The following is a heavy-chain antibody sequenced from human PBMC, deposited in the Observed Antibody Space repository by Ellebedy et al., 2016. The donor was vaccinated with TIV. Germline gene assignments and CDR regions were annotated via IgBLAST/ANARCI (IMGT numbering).Heavy chain of an antibody. CDR1: GFTFSSYW. D-gene: IGHD3-22*01. V-gene: IGHV3-74*01. CDR2: INADGRSR. J-gene: IGHJ4*02. Sequence: GESLKISXAASGFTFSSYWMQWVRQAPGKGLVWVSRINADGRSRSYADSVKGRFTISRDNADNTLYLQMNSLRGDDTAVYYCSRGGHYSDSLFDSWGRGTLVTVSS. CDR3: SRGGHYSDSLFDS.